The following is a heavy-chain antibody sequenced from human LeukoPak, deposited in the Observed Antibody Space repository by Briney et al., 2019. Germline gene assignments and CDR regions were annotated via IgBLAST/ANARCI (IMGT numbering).Heavy chain of an antibody. CDR2: IKQDGSEK. J-gene: IGHJ6*03. V-gene: IGHV3-7*01. CDR1: GFTFSSYA. Sequence: GGSLRLSCAASGFTFSSYAMSWVRQAPGKGLEWVANIKQDGSEKYYVDSVKGRFTISRDNAKNSLYLQMNSLRAEDTAVYYCARERHYYYYYMDVWGKGTTVTVSS. CDR3: ARERHYYYYYMDV.